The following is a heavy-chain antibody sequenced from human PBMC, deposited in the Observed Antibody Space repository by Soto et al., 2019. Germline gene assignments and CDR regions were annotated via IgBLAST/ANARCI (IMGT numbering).Heavy chain of an antibody. CDR3: AKSHDYGCFDY. CDR1: GFTFGSYW. CDR2: IGGSGGST. Sequence: GGSLRLSCAASGFTFGSYWMHWVRQAPGKGLVWVSAIGGSGGSTYYADSVKGRFTISRDNSKNTLYLQMNSLRAEDTAVYYCAKSHDYGCFDYWGQGTLVTVSS. J-gene: IGHJ4*02. D-gene: IGHD4-17*01. V-gene: IGHV3-23*01.